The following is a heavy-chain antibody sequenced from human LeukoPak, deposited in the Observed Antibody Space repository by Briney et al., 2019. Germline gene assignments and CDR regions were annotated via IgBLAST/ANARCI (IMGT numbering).Heavy chain of an antibody. CDR2: INAGNGNT. CDR3: ARGSWLDP. V-gene: IGHV1-3*01. Sequence: AASVKVSCKASGGTFSSYAISWVRQAPGQRLEWMGWINAGNGNTKYSQKFQGRVTITRDTSASTAYMELSSLRSEDTAVYYCARGSWLDPWGQGTLVTVFS. J-gene: IGHJ5*02. CDR1: GGTFSSYA.